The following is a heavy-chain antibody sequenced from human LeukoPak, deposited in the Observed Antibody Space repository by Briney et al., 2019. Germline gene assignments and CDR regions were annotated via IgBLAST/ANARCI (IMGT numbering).Heavy chain of an antibody. CDR2: IYHSGST. D-gene: IGHD4-17*01. Sequence: PSETLSLTCTVSGGSISSSSYYWGWIRQPPGKGLEWIGSIYHSGSTYYNPSLKSRVTISVDTSKNQFSLKLSSVTAADTAVYYCARDRSTVTNAILHDYWGQGTLVTVSS. J-gene: IGHJ4*02. CDR1: GGSISSSSYY. V-gene: IGHV4-39*07. CDR3: ARDRSTVTNAILHDY.